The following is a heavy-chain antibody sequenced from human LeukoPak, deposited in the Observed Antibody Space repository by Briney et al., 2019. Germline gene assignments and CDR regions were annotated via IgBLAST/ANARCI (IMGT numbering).Heavy chain of an antibody. CDR3: ARHTYSSSFIGDSDY. V-gene: IGHV4-59*08. D-gene: IGHD6-13*01. CDR1: GGSISSYY. Sequence: SETLSLTCTVSGGSISSYYWSWIRQPPGKGLEWIGYIYYSGSTSYNPSLKSRVTISVDTSKNQFSLKLSSVTAADTAVYYCARHTYSSSFIGDSDYWGQGTLVTVSS. J-gene: IGHJ4*02. CDR2: IYYSGST.